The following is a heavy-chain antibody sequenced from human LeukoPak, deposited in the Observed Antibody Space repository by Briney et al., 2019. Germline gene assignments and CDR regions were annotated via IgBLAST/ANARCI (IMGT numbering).Heavy chain of an antibody. Sequence: ASVKVSCKASGYTFTGHYMHWVRQAPGQGLEWMAWINPNSGGTNYAQKFQGRVTMTRDTSISTAYMELSRLRSDDTAVYYCASSGSYYEAQHDAFDIWGQGTMVTVSS. CDR1: GYTFTGHY. CDR3: ASSGSYYEAQHDAFDI. J-gene: IGHJ3*02. CDR2: INPNSGGT. V-gene: IGHV1-2*02. D-gene: IGHD1-26*01.